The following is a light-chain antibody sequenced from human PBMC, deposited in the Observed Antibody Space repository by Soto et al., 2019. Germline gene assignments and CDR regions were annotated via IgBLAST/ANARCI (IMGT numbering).Light chain of an antibody. J-gene: IGKJ4*01. CDR3: LQRDSYS. V-gene: IGKV1-17*01. CDR2: AAS. CDR1: QYFRND. Sequence: DIQMTQSPSSLSASVGDRVTITCRASQYFRNDIDWYQQKPGKAPKRLIYAASSLQNGAPSPVSGGGSGTAFTLTTSRLQPEDFATYYCLQRDSYSVGGGTKVDIK.